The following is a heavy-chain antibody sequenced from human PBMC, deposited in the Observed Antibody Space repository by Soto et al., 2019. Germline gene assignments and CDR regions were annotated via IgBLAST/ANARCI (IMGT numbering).Heavy chain of an antibody. V-gene: IGHV3-30*03. Sequence: QVLLVASVGGVVQPGRSLRLSGAASGFTFSTYGMHWVRQAPGKGLEWVANISYDGRNKFYADSVKGRFTISRDNSKNTLYLAVNSLRAEDTAVYYCATRLSTRGFRAFDYWGQGTLGSVSS. CDR2: ISYDGRNK. J-gene: IGHJ4*02. CDR1: GFTFSTYG. CDR3: ATRLSTRGFRAFDY. D-gene: IGHD3-10*01.